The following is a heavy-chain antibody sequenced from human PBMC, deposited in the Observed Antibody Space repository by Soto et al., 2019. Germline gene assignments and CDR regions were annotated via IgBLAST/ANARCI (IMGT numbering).Heavy chain of an antibody. J-gene: IGHJ4*02. CDR2: FVPVFVSA. V-gene: IGHV1-69*01. CDR1: GGTVSSYA. CDR3: ARDLSSDSTGFRGYDL. Sequence: QVHLVRSGAEVKKPGSSVKVSCKASGGTVSSYAITWVRQAPGEGLEWMGVFVPVFVSAHYAQKCQGRVTISADESTSTAYMELSGFRSEDTAIYYCARDLSSDSTGFRGYDLWGQGTLVTVSS. D-gene: IGHD3-22*01.